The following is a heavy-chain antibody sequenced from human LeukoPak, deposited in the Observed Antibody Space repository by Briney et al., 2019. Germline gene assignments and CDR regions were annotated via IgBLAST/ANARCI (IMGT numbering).Heavy chain of an antibody. CDR2: IRSKANSYAT. CDR3: TRQSGNSSWYNDWFDP. D-gene: IGHD6-13*01. Sequence: GGSLKLSCAASGFSFGGSAIHWVRQASGKGLEWVGRIRSKANSYATAFAASVKGRFTISRDDLKNTAYLQMNSLETEDPAVYYCTRQSGNSSWYNDWFDPWGQGTLVTVSS. V-gene: IGHV3-73*01. CDR1: GFSFGGSA. J-gene: IGHJ5*02.